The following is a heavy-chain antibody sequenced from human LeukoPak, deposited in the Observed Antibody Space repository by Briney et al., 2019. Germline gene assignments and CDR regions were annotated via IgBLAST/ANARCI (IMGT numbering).Heavy chain of an antibody. CDR2: INPKSGGT. J-gene: IGHJ6*02. CDR1: GYTLTGYY. CDR3: ARDQDGMDG. Sequence: GASLKVSCKASGYTLTGYYMYWVRQAPGQGLEWMGWINPKSGGTNYAQKFQGRVTMTRDTSISTAYIELSRLRSDDTAEYYCARDQDGMDGWGQGTTVTVSS. V-gene: IGHV1-2*02.